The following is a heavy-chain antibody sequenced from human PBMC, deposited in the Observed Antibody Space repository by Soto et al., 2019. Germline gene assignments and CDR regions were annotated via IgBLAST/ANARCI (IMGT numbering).Heavy chain of an antibody. Sequence: ASVKVSCKAFGFIFNDYAISWVRQAPGQGLEWMGWISANSGNTNYAQKLQGRVTMTTDTSTSTAYMELRSLRSDDTAVYYCATAGNYDSSGRDFWGQGTLVTVSS. V-gene: IGHV1-18*04. J-gene: IGHJ4*02. CDR1: GFIFNDYA. D-gene: IGHD3-22*01. CDR3: ATAGNYDSSGRDF. CDR2: ISANSGNT.